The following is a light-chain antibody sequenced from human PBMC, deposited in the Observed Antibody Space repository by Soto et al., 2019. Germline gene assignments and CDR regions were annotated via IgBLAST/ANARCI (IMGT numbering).Light chain of an antibody. J-gene: IGLJ2*01. Sequence: SSVLTQPPSVSVAPGQTARITCEKNNIRTKSVHWYQQRPGQAPVLVVNHDTDRPSGIPERFSGSNSGNTATLTINRVEAGDEADYYCQVWDSNSDHVVFGGGTKLTVL. CDR3: QVWDSNSDHVV. CDR2: HDT. V-gene: IGLV3-21*02. CDR1: NIRTKS.